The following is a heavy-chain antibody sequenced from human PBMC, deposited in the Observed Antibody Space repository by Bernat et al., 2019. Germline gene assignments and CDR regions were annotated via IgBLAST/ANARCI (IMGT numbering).Heavy chain of an antibody. D-gene: IGHD2-15*01. Sequence: QVQLVESGGGVVQPGGSLRLSCAASGFTFSIYVMHWVRQAPGKGLEWVAFIQYDGSNTYYADFVKGRFTISRDNSKNTLYLQMNSLRAEDTALYYCANGGYCNGGSCYFSAFDIWGQGTMVTVSS. V-gene: IGHV3-30*02. CDR2: IQYDGSNT. CDR1: GFTFSIYV. CDR3: ANGGYCNGGSCYFSAFDI. J-gene: IGHJ3*02.